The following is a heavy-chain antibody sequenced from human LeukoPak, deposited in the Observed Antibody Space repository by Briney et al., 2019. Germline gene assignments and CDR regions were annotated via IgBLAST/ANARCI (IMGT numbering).Heavy chain of an antibody. Sequence: PSETLSLTCTVSGAPITRYYWSWIRQPPGKGLEWIGYIYYTGSANYNPSLKSRVSISVDTSKNQFSLRLSSVTAADTAVYYCAKDQGVHDYGDYQLSWGQGTLVTVSS. V-gene: IGHV4-59*12. J-gene: IGHJ5*02. D-gene: IGHD4-17*01. CDR2: IYYTGSA. CDR3: AKDQGVHDYGDYQLS. CDR1: GAPITRYY.